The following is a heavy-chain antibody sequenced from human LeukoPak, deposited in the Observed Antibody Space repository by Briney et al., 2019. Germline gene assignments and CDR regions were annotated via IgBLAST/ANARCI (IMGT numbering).Heavy chain of an antibody. CDR1: GFTFSSYS. CDR3: AKDLYGSGSYGAFDI. CDR2: ISSSSSTI. V-gene: IGHV3-48*01. J-gene: IGHJ3*02. Sequence: GGSLRLSCAASGFTFSSYSMNWVRQAPGKGLEWVSYISSSSSTIYYADSVKGRFTISRDNAKNSLYLQMNSLRAEDTAVYYCAKDLYGSGSYGAFDIWGQGTMVTVSS. D-gene: IGHD3-10*01.